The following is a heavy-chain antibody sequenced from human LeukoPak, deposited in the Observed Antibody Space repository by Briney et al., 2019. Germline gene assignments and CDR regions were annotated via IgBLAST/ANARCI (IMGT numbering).Heavy chain of an antibody. V-gene: IGHV1-2*06. Sequence: ASVTVSCKASGYTFTGYYMHWVRPALGQGLEWMGRINPNSGGTNYAQKFQGRVTMTRDTSISTAYLELSRLRSDDTAVYYCARELELRRENDDYWGQGTLVTVSS. D-gene: IGHD1-7*01. CDR2: INPNSGGT. CDR3: ARELELRRENDDY. CDR1: GYTFTGYY. J-gene: IGHJ4*02.